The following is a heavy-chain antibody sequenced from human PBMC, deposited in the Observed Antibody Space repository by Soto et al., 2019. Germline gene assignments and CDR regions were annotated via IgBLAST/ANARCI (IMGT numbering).Heavy chain of an antibody. CDR2: INHSGST. J-gene: IGHJ5*02. CDR3: ARGGTYRSGALGGWFDP. D-gene: IGHD6-19*01. Sequence: SETLSLTCAVYGGSFSGYYWSWIRQPPGKGLEWIGEINHSGSTNYNPSLKSRVTISVDTSKNQFSLKLSSVTAADTAVYYCARGGTYRSGALGGWFDPWGQGTLVTVSS. V-gene: IGHV4-34*01. CDR1: GGSFSGYY.